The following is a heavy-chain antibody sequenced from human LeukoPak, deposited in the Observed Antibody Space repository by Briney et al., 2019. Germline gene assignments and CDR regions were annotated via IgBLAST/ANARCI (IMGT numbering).Heavy chain of an antibody. CDR2: ISSSGSTI. D-gene: IGHD2-8*01. CDR1: GFTLSDHY. Sequence: PGGSLRLSCAASGFTLSDHYMSWIRQAPGKGLEWVSYISSSGSTIHYADSVKGRFTISRDSAKNSLYLQMNTLRADDTAVYYCARDRYCTNGLCYLDAFDIWGQGTMVTVSS. J-gene: IGHJ3*02. CDR3: ARDRYCTNGLCYLDAFDI. V-gene: IGHV3-11*04.